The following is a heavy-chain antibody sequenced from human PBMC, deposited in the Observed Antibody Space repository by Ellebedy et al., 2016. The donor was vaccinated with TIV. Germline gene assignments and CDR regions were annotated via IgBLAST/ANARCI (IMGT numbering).Heavy chain of an antibody. D-gene: IGHD2-21*02. CDR3: ARTLMYCGGDCSYYFDY. CDR2: IDWDDEK. V-gene: IGHV2-70*01. J-gene: IGHJ4*02. CDR1: GFSLNNSGMC. Sequence: SGPTLVKPTQSLTLTCTFSGFSLNNSGMCVSWIRQPPGKALEWLALIDWDDEKYYTSALKTRLSISKDTSKNQVVLRMTNMDPVDTATYYCARTLMYCGGDCSYYFDYWGQGTLVTVSS.